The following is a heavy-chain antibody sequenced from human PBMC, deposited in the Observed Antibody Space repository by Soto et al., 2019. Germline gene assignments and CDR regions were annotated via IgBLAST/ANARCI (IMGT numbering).Heavy chain of an antibody. CDR3: AKDLGHGGRGAFDI. V-gene: IGHV3-30*18. CDR2: ISYDGSNK. D-gene: IGHD7-27*01. Sequence: QVQLVESGGGVVQPGRSLRLSCAASGFTFSSYGMHWVRQAPGKGLEWVAVISYDGSNKYYADSVKGRFTISRDNSKNTLYLQMKSLRAEDTAVYYCAKDLGHGGRGAFDIWGQGTIVTVSS. J-gene: IGHJ3*02. CDR1: GFTFSSYG.